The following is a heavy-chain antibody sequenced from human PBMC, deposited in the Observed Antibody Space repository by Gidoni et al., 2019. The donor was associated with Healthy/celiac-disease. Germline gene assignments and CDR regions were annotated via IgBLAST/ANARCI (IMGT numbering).Heavy chain of an antibody. J-gene: IGHJ4*02. V-gene: IGHV1-69*04. D-gene: IGHD6-13*01. CDR1: GGTFSSYA. CDR2: IIPILGIA. Sequence: QVQLVQSGAEVKKPGSSVKVSCKASGGTFSSYAISWVRQAPGQGLEWMGRIIPILGIANYAQKFQGRVTITADKSTSTAYMELSSLRSEDTAVYYCARSPSRSSWGPPSPLFDYWGQGTLVTVSS. CDR3: ARSPSRSSWGPPSPLFDY.